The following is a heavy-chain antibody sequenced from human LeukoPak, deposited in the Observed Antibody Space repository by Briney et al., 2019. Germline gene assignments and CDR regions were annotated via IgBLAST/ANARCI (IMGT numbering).Heavy chain of an antibody. CDR1: GGSFSGYY. V-gene: IGHV4-34*01. Sequence: SETLSLTCAVYGGSFSGYYWSWVRQPPGKGLEWIGEINHSGSTNYNPSLKSRVTISVDTSKNQFSLKLSSVTAADTAVYYCARRLGYCSDGSCYSLNYWGQGTLVTVSS. CDR2: INHSGST. D-gene: IGHD2-15*01. J-gene: IGHJ4*02. CDR3: ARRLGYCSDGSCYSLNY.